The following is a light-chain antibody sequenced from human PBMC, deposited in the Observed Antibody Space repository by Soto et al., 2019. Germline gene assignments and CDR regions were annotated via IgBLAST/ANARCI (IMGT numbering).Light chain of an antibody. Sequence: IQLTQSPSNMATSVCDTVTITCRASESISKWLAWYQQKPGTAPKLLIYDASTLESGVPSRFSGSGSGTDFTLTISSLQPDDFAPYYCHSRAFGQGTRLEI. CDR2: DAS. V-gene: IGKV1-5*01. CDR1: ESISKW. CDR3: HSRA. J-gene: IGKJ5*01.